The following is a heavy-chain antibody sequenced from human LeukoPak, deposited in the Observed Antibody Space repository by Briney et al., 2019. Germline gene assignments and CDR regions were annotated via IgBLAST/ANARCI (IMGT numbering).Heavy chain of an antibody. CDR3: ARVDTGYGDYDY. D-gene: IGHD4-17*01. V-gene: IGHV1-18*01. CDR1: GYTFTSYG. J-gene: IGHJ4*02. Sequence: ASVKVSCKAPGYTFTSYGISWVRQAPGQGLEWMGWISAYNGNTNYAQKLQGRVTMTTDTSTSTAYMELRSLRSDDTAVYYCARVDTGYGDYDYWGQGTLVTVSS. CDR2: ISAYNGNT.